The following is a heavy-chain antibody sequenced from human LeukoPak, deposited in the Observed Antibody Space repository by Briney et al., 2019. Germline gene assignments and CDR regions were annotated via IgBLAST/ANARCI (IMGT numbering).Heavy chain of an antibody. V-gene: IGHV1-69*01. Sequence: SSVKVSCKASGGTFSSYAINWVRQAPGQGLGWMGGIIPIFGTANYAQKFQGRVRITADESTSTAYMELSSLRSEDTAVYYCASSSGWGGDAFDIWGQGTMVTVSS. J-gene: IGHJ3*02. CDR3: ASSSGWGGDAFDI. CDR2: IIPIFGTA. CDR1: GGTFSSYA. D-gene: IGHD6-19*01.